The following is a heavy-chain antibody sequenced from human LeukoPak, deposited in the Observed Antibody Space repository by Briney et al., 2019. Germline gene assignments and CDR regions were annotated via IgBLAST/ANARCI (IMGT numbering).Heavy chain of an antibody. Sequence: ASVRVSCKASGYTFTGYYMHWVRQAPGQGLEWVGWINPKNGGSNYAQKFQGRVTMTRDRSISTAYMELSRLTSDDTAVYYCARASFWESPINWFAPWGQGTLVTVSS. V-gene: IGHV1-2*02. CDR1: GYTFTGYY. CDR2: INPKNGGS. J-gene: IGHJ5*02. D-gene: IGHD3-16*01. CDR3: ARASFWESPINWFAP.